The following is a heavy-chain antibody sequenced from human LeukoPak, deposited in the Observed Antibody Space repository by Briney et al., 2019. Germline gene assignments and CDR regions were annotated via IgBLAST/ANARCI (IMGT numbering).Heavy chain of an antibody. J-gene: IGHJ5*02. D-gene: IGHD5-18*01. CDR2: INHSGST. CDR1: GGSFSGYY. CDR3: ARHGRGYSYGYISANWFDP. V-gene: IGHV4-34*01. Sequence: PSETLSLTCAVYGGSFSGYYWSWIRQPPGKGLEWIGEINHSGSTNYNPSLKNRVTISVDTSKNQFSLKLSSVTAADTAVYYCARHGRGYSYGYISANWFDPWGQGTLVTVSS.